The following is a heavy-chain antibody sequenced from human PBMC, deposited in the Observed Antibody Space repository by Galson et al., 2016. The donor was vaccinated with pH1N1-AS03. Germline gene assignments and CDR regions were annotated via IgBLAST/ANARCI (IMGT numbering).Heavy chain of an antibody. V-gene: IGHV5-51*01. J-gene: IGHJ4*02. D-gene: IGHD2-15*01. CDR1: GDSFTTYW. CDR3: AKRYGYYFDY. CDR2: IYPDDSDT. Sequence: QSGAEVKKAGESLTISCKGFGDSFTTYWIIWVRQMPGKGLEWMGIIYPDDSDTRYSPSFQGQVTISADKSITTAYLQWTSLKASDTAIYYCAKRYGYYFDYWGQGTPVTVSS.